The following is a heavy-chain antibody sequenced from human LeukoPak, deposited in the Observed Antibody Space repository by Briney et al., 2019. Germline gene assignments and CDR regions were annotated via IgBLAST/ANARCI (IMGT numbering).Heavy chain of an antibody. CDR1: GCSISSSSYY. V-gene: IGHV4-39*02. J-gene: IGHJ6*03. Sequence: SETLSLTCTVSGCSISSSSYYWGWIRQPPGKGLEWIGTIYCSGTTYYKPSLKSRVTISADTSKNHLSLKLSSVSAADTAVYYCARPGHSYYYMDVWGKGTTVTVSS. D-gene: IGHD1-1*01. CDR2: IYCSGTT. CDR3: ARPGHSYYYMDV.